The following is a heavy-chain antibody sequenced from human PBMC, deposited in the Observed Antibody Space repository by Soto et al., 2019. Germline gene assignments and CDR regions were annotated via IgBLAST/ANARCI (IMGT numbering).Heavy chain of an antibody. CDR2: IYYSGNT. J-gene: IGHJ4*02. Sequence: PSETLSLTCTVSGCSISSSSHHWAWIRQPPGKGLEWVGGIYYSGNTYHNPAPKSRVTISVDTSQKQFSLKLRPVTPRDTAVEYWAREENGQSHYGGQGTLVTVSS. CDR3: AREENGQSHY. CDR1: GCSISSSSHH. V-gene: IGHV4-39*02. D-gene: IGHD2-8*01.